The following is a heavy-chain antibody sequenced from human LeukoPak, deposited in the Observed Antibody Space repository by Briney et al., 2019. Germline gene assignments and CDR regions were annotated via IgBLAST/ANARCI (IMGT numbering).Heavy chain of an antibody. D-gene: IGHD3-3*01. V-gene: IGHV1-18*01. CDR2: INTYSGDT. J-gene: IGHJ4*02. CDR1: GYTFTSYA. Sequence: ASVKVSCKASGYTFTSYAITWVRQAPGQGLEWMGWINTYSGDTNYAQNVQGRVTMTTDTSTSTAYMELSNLRAEDPAVYYCVRDGGGDFYDFWSGYCYYWGQGTLVTVSS. CDR3: VRDGGGDFYDFWSGYCYY.